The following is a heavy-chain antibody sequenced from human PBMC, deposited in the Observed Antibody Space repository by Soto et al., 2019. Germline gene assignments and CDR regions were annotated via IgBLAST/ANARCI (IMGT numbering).Heavy chain of an antibody. V-gene: IGHV1-69*13. J-gene: IGHJ5*02. CDR3: ARALQYQNWLDP. CDR1: GGTFSSYA. Sequence: SVKVSCKASGGTFSSYAISWVRQAPGQGLEWMGGIIPIFGTANYAQKFQGRVTITADESTSTAYMELSSLRAEDTAVYYCARALQYQNWLDPWGQGTLVTVSS. CDR2: IIPIFGTA. D-gene: IGHD4-4*01.